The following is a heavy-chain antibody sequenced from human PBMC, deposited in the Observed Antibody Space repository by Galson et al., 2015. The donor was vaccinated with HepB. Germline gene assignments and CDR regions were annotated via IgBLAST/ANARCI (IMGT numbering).Heavy chain of an antibody. V-gene: IGHV4-39*02. D-gene: IGHD5/OR15-5a*01. J-gene: IGHJ6*02. CDR3: ATLRADLPFYFYGMDV. CDR2: VYYSGST. CDR1: GDSISGSSYY. Sequence: SETLSLTCTVYGDSISGSSYYWGWIRQPPGKGLEWIGSVYYSGSTYYNPSLKSRVTISPDTSKNHLSLRLISVTAADTAAYYCATLRADLPFYFYGMDVWGHGTTVTVSS.